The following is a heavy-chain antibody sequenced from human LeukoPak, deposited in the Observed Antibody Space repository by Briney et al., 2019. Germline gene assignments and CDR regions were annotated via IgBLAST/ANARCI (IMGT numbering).Heavy chain of an antibody. CDR1: EFPVGSNY. Sequence: GGSLRLSCAASEFPVGSNYMNWVRQAPGKGLEWVSSISSSSSYIYYADSVKGRFTISRDNSKNTLYLRMNSLRAEDTAVYYCAKAVVPVISQHYFDYWGQGTLVTVSS. V-gene: IGHV3-21*04. D-gene: IGHD3-22*01. CDR2: ISSSSSYI. J-gene: IGHJ4*02. CDR3: AKAVVPVISQHYFDY.